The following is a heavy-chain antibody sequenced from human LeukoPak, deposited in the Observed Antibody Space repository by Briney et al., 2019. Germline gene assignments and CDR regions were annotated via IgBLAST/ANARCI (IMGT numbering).Heavy chain of an antibody. D-gene: IGHD3-16*01. CDR2: INHSGST. Sequence: PSETLSLTCAVYGGSFSGYYWSWIRQPPGKGLEWIGEINHSGSTNYNPSLKSRVTISVDTSKNQFSLKLSSVTAADTAVYYCARHMGDHGITSRDEGDYFDYWGQGTLVTVSS. CDR1: GGSFSGYY. J-gene: IGHJ4*02. CDR3: ARHMGDHGITSRDEGDYFDY. V-gene: IGHV4-34*01.